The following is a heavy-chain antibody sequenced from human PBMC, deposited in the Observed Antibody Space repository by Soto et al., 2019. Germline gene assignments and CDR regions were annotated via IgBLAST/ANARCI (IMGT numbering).Heavy chain of an antibody. D-gene: IGHD2-15*01. J-gene: IGHJ6*02. CDR2: ISYIGTT. Sequence: PSETLSLTCSVSGGSVSSGSFYCSWIRQPPGKGLGWIGYISYIGTTTYNPSLESRLTISLDTSKNQFSLKLSSVTAADTAVYYCATFTVVASRNYYYYGMDVWGQGTTVTVSS. CDR3: ATFTVVASRNYYYYGMDV. V-gene: IGHV4-61*01. CDR1: GGSVSSGSFY.